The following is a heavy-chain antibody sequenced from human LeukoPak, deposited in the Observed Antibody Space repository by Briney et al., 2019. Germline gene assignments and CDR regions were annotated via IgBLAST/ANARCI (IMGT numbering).Heavy chain of an antibody. CDR2: IIPIVGIA. J-gene: IGHJ6*02. Sequence: SVKVSCKASGGTFSKNAISWVRQAPGQGLEWMGRIIPIVGIAHSAQRFQGRLTITADTSSNTAHMELSGLRSEDTAVYYCARVQAVGVPVAIDAYYDYGTDVWGQGTTVTVSS. V-gene: IGHV1-69*04. D-gene: IGHD2-2*02. CDR1: GGTFSKNA. CDR3: ARVQAVGVPVAIDAYYDYGTDV.